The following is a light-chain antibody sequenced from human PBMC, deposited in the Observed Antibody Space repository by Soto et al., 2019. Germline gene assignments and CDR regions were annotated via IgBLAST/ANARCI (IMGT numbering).Light chain of an antibody. V-gene: IGKV3-11*01. CDR2: DAS. CDR3: QQRSNWPPVT. CDR1: QSVSNY. Sequence: EIVLTQSPATLSLSPGERATLSCRASQSVSNYLAWYQQKPGQAPRLLIYDASNRASGIPARFSGSGSGTDFTFTISSLDPEDFAVYYCQQRSNWPPVTFGGGTKVEIK. J-gene: IGKJ4*01.